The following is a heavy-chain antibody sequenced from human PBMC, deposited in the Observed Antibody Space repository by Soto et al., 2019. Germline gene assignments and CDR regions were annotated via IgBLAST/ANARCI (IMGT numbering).Heavy chain of an antibody. CDR2: IYHSGST. V-gene: IGHV4-30-2*01. Sequence: QLQLQESGSGLVKPSQTLSLTCAVSGGSISSGGYSWSWIRQPPGKGLEWIGYIYHSGSTYYTPYLKSRVTISVDRSKNQFSLKLSSVTAADTAVYYCARLSPPYDFLSGLGAFDICGQGTMVTVSS. J-gene: IGHJ3*02. CDR1: GGSISSGGYS. CDR3: ARLSPPYDFLSGLGAFDI. D-gene: IGHD3-3*01.